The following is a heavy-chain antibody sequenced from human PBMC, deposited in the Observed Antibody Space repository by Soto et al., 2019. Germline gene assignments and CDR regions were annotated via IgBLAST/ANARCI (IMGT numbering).Heavy chain of an antibody. CDR2: MSFDGSNE. CDR1: GFTFSNYG. V-gene: IGHV3-30*18. Sequence: QVQLVESGGGVVQPGRSLRLSCAASGFTFSNYGIHWVRQAPGKGLEWVAVMSFDGSNENYADSVKGRFTISRDNSKNTLYLNMNSLRAEDTAVYFCAKARPIFGLVIYRDYYYGMDVWGQGTTVTVS. CDR3: AKARPIFGLVIYRDYYYGMDV. J-gene: IGHJ6*02. D-gene: IGHD3-3*01.